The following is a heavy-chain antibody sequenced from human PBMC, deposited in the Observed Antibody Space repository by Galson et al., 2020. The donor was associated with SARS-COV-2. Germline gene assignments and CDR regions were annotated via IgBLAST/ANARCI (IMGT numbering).Heavy chain of an antibody. V-gene: IGHV3-21*01. CDR1: GFTFSDYT. Sequence: GGSLRLSCAASGFTFSDYTINWVRQAPGKGLEWVSAISISGSYKFYAASVRGRFTISRDNAKNSSYLQVNSLRAEDTAVYYCARALGATPVYDLYCDLWGRGTLVTVSS. CDR2: ISISGSYK. J-gene: IGHJ2*01. CDR3: ARALGATPVYDLYCDL. D-gene: IGHD3-3*01.